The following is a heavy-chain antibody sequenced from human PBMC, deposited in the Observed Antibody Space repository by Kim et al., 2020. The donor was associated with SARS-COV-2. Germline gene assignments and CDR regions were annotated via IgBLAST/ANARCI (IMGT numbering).Heavy chain of an antibody. Sequence: SVKGRFTISRDNAKNSLYLQMNSLRAEDTAVYYCAREHHYYGSGSYYSDYWGQGTLVTVSS. D-gene: IGHD3-10*01. J-gene: IGHJ4*02. V-gene: IGHV3-21*01. CDR3: AREHHYYGSGSYYSDY.